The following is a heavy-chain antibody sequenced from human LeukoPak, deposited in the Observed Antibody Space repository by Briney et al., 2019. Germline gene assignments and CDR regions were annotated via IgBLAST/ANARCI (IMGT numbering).Heavy chain of an antibody. CDR2: ISNSGTTI. CDR1: GFTFSDYY. D-gene: IGHD4-11*01. Sequence: NPGGSLRLSCAASGFTFSDYYMSWFRQAPGKGLEWVSYISNSGTTIYYADSVKGRFTSSRDNAKNSLYLHMNSLRAADTAVYYCARGYSTYGYTFDIWGQGRMVTVSS. V-gene: IGHV3-11*04. J-gene: IGHJ3*02. CDR3: ARGYSTYGYTFDI.